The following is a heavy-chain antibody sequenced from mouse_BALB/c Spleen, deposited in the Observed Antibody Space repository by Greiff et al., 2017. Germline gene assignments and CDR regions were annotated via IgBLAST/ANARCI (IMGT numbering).Heavy chain of an antibody. CDR2: IWSGGST. V-gene: IGHV2-4-1*01. J-gene: IGHJ4*01. CDR3: ARKGNYYGSSYDAMDY. CDR1: GFSLTSYG. Sequence: QVQLKESGPGLVQPSQSLSITCTVSGFSLTSYGVHWVRQSPGKGLEWLGVIWSGGSTDYNAAFISRLSISKDNSKSQVFFKMNSLQADDTAIYYCARKGNYYGSSYDAMDYWGQGTSVTVSS. D-gene: IGHD1-1*01.